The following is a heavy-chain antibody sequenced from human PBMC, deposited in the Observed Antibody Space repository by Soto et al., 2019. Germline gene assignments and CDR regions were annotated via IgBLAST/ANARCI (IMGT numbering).Heavy chain of an antibody. D-gene: IGHD6-6*01. Sequence: SLTCTVSGGSISSGDYYWSWIRQPQGKGLEWIGYIYYSGSTYYNPSLKSRVTISVDTSKNQFSLKLSSVTAADTVVYYCAREARSMYSSSSWFDPWGQGTLVTVSS. V-gene: IGHV4-30-4*01. J-gene: IGHJ5*02. CDR1: GGSISSGDYY. CDR3: AREARSMYSSSSWFDP. CDR2: IYYSGST.